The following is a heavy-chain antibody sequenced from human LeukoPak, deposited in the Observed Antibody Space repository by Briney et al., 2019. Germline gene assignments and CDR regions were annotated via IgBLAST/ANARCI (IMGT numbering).Heavy chain of an antibody. CDR3: ARARLKVAAAGKAEVGY. V-gene: IGHV1-2*06. Sequence: ASVKVSCKASGYTFTGYYMHWVRQAPGQGLEWMGRINPNSGDTNYAQKFQGRVTMTRDTSISTAYMELSRLRSDDTAVYYCARARLKVAAAGKAEVGYWGQGTLVTVSS. CDR2: INPNSGDT. J-gene: IGHJ4*02. D-gene: IGHD6-13*01. CDR1: GYTFTGYY.